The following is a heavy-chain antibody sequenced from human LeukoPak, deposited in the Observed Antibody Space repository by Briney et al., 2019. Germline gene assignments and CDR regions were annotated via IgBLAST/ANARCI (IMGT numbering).Heavy chain of an antibody. Sequence: SETLSLTCTVSGGSISSGDYYWSWIRQPPGKGLEWIGYIYYSGSTYYNPSLKSRVTISVDTSKNQFSLKLSSVTAADTAVYYCARAFDYYDSSGYLDYWGQGTLATVSS. J-gene: IGHJ4*02. D-gene: IGHD3-22*01. CDR1: GGSISSGDYY. CDR2: IYYSGST. CDR3: ARAFDYYDSSGYLDY. V-gene: IGHV4-30-4*08.